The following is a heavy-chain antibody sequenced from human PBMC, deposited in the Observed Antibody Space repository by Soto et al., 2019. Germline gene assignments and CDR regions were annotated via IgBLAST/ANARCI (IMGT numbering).Heavy chain of an antibody. Sequence: EVQLVESGGGLVKPGGSLRLSCAASGFAFTSYSMNWIRQAPGKGLEWVSSISSDYNYIYYADSVKGRFTISRDNAKDSVWLQMNSLKTEDTAVYYCARGRTCTGPNGYGGGDYWGQGTLVAVSS. CDR1: GFAFTSYS. V-gene: IGHV3-21*06. CDR3: ARGRTCTGPNGYGGGDY. J-gene: IGHJ4*02. CDR2: ISSDYNYI. D-gene: IGHD2-8*02.